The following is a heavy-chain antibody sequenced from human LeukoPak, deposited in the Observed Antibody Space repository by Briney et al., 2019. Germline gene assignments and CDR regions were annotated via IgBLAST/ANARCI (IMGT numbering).Heavy chain of an antibody. CDR1: GYSITSYW. Sequence: GESLKISCKGAGYSITSYWIGWVRQMPGKGLEWMGIIYPGDSDTRYSPSFQGQVTISADNSISTAYLQRSSLNASDTPMYYCARTFYGGVIDRGAFDIWGQGTIVTVSS. J-gene: IGHJ3*02. D-gene: IGHD3-16*02. V-gene: IGHV5-51*01. CDR2: IYPGDSDT. CDR3: ARTFYGGVIDRGAFDI.